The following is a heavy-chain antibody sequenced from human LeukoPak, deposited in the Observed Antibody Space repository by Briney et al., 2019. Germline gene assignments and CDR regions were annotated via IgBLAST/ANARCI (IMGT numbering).Heavy chain of an antibody. D-gene: IGHD3-10*01. CDR1: GFTVSSNY. CDR3: ARPPGRTGAFDI. J-gene: IGHJ3*02. Sequence: GGSLSLSCAASGFTVSSNYMSWVRQAPEKGLEWVSVIYSVGTTYYADSVKGRFTISRDNSKNTLYLQMNSLSAEDTAVYYCARPPGRTGAFDIWGQGTMVTVSS. CDR2: IYSVGTT. V-gene: IGHV3-53*01.